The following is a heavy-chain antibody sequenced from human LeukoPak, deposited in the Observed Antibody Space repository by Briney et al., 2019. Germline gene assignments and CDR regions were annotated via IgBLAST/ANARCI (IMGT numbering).Heavy chain of an antibody. Sequence: PSETLSLTCTVSGGSISSSSYYWGWIRQPPGKGLEWIGSIYYSGSTYYNPSLKSRVTISVDTSKNQFSLKLSSVTAADTAVYYCARRARYYDSSCYYYDVWDYWGQGTLVTVSS. D-gene: IGHD3-22*01. V-gene: IGHV4-39*01. CDR3: ARRARYYDSSCYYYDVWDY. J-gene: IGHJ4*02. CDR1: GGSISSSSYY. CDR2: IYYSGST.